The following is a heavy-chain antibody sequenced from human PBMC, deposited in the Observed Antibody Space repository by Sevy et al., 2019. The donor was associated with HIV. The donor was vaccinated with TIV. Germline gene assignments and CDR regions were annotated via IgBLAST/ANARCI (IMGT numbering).Heavy chain of an antibody. CDR3: ARELVTMVRGVEEDYYYYYGMDV. Sequence: ETLSLTCTVSGGSISSSSYYWGWIRQPPGKGLEWIGSIYYSGSTYYNPSLKSRVTISVDTSKNQFSLKLSSVTAADTAVYYCARELVTMVRGVEEDYYYYYGMDVWGQGTTVTVSS. CDR2: IYYSGST. CDR1: GGSISSSSYY. D-gene: IGHD3-10*01. V-gene: IGHV4-39*02. J-gene: IGHJ6*02.